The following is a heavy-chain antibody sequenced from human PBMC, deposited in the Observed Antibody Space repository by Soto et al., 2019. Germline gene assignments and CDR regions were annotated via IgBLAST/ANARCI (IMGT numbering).Heavy chain of an antibody. Sequence: QLQLQESGPGLVKPSETLPLTCAVSGGSISGSYYYWAWLRQSPGKGPEWIGSVFYTGFTSYNPSLESRVSVSVDTSKSQFSLKLSAVTAADTAVYYCATSQKGYNWNYFDHWGQGALVTVSS. CDR1: GGSISGSYYY. CDR2: VFYTGFT. CDR3: ATSQKGYNWNYFDH. J-gene: IGHJ4*02. D-gene: IGHD1-20*01. V-gene: IGHV4-39*01.